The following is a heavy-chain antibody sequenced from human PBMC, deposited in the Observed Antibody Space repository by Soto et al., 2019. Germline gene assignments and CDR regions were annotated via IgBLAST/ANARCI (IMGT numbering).Heavy chain of an antibody. Sequence: TGGSLRLSCAASVFTFSDHYMAWIRQAPGKGLEIVSHMSGSGSSEDYGDSVKGRFSIFREKSKNLLFLQMNSLTAGDTAVYYCAKATATGGGAFDICGKGKMVTVS. CDR2: MSGSGSSE. V-gene: IGHV3-11*01. J-gene: IGHJ3*02. CDR1: VFTFSDHY. D-gene: IGHD2-8*02. CDR3: AKATATGGGAFDI.